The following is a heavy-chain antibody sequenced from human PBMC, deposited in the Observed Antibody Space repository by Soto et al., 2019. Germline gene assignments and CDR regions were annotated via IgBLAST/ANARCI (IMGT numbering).Heavy chain of an antibody. CDR1: GGSISSYY. J-gene: IGHJ4*02. Sequence: XETLSLTCTVSGGSISSYYWSWIRQPPGKGLEWIGYIYYSGSTNYNPSLKSRVTISVDTSKNQFSLKLSSVTAADTAVYYCASQVAATPGYFDYWGQGTLVTVSS. V-gene: IGHV4-59*01. D-gene: IGHD2-15*01. CDR2: IYYSGST. CDR3: ASQVAATPGYFDY.